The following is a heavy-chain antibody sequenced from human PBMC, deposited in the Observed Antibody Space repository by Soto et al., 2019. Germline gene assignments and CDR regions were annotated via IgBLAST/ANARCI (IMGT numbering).Heavy chain of an antibody. CDR3: AAGEASSRNLAPYYLDF. CDR1: GGSMRNYF. V-gene: IGHV4-59*01. D-gene: IGHD6-13*01. CDR2: IHYSGTT. J-gene: IGHJ4*02. Sequence: SETLSLTCTASGGSMRNYFWTWIRQPPGKGLEWIGYIHYSGTTSFFPSYNPSLRSRVTISEDTSKNQFSLKLLSVTTADTAVYFCAAGEASSRNLAPYYLDFWGQGTLVTVSS.